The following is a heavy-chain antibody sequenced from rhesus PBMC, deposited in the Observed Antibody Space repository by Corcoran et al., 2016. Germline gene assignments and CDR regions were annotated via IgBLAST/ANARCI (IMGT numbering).Heavy chain of an antibody. Sequence: QVQLQESGPGLVKPSETLSLTCAVSGGSVSSSNWWSWIRQPPGKGLEWIGSISGSSGSTYYNPSLKSRVTISTDTSKNQFSLKLSSVTAADTAVYYCARGRGGSYYDGLDSWGQGVVVTVSS. CDR2: ISGSSGST. CDR3: ARGRGGSYYDGLDS. J-gene: IGHJ6*01. V-gene: IGHV4-65*01. D-gene: IGHD3-16*01. CDR1: GGSVSSSNW.